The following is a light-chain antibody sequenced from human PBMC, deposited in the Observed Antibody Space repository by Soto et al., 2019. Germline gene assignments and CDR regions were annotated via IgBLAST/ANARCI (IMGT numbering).Light chain of an antibody. J-gene: IGKJ4*01. CDR3: QQYNNWLPLT. V-gene: IGKV3D-15*01. CDR2: GAS. CDR1: QSVSSN. Sequence: EIVMTQSPATLSVSPGERATLSCRASQSVSSNLAWYQQKPGQAPRLLIYGASTRATGIPARFSGSGSGTEFTLTISRLQSEDFAVYYCQQYNNWLPLTFGGGTKVEIK.